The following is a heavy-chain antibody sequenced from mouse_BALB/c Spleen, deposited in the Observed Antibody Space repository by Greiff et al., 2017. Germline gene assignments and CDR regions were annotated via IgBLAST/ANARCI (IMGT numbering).Heavy chain of an antibody. Sequence: EVMLVESGGGLVKPGGSLKLSCAASGFTFSDYYIYWVRQTPEKRLEWVATISDGGSYTYYPDSVKGRFTISRDNAKNNLYLQMSSLKSEDTAMYYCARDGVGRGMDYWGQGTSVTVSS. CDR2: ISDGGSYT. CDR3: ARDGVGRGMDY. D-gene: IGHD4-1*01. CDR1: GFTFSDYY. J-gene: IGHJ4*01. V-gene: IGHV5-4*02.